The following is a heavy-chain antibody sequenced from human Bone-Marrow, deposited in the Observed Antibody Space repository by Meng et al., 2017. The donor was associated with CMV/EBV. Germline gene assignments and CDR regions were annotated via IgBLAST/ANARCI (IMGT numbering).Heavy chain of an antibody. CDR2: ISYDGSNK. V-gene: IGHV3-30*04. CDR3: ARDLRDIVVVPAAMAYYYYGMNV. CDR1: GFTFSSYA. J-gene: IGHJ6*02. Sequence: GGPLRLSCAASGFTFSSYAMHWVRQAPGKGLEWVAVISYDGSNKYYADSVKGRFTISRDNSKNTLYLHMNSLRSEVTAVYYCARDLRDIVVVPAAMAYYYYGMNVWGQGTTVTVSS. D-gene: IGHD2-2*01.